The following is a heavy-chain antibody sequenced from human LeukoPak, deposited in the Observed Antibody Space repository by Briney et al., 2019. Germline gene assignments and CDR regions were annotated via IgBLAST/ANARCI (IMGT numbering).Heavy chain of an antibody. J-gene: IGHJ4*02. CDR1: GFPFSTYA. CDR2: ISGSGDST. CDR3: ARDRGRYYDSRGFYWGYYFDS. Sequence: PGGSLLLSCAASGFPFSTYAVHWVRPAPGKGLEWVSTISGSGDSTYYADSVKGRFTISRDNSKDTLYLQMSSVRVDDTAVYYCARDRGRYYDSRGFYWGYYFDSWGQGILVTVST. V-gene: IGHV3-23*01. D-gene: IGHD3-22*01.